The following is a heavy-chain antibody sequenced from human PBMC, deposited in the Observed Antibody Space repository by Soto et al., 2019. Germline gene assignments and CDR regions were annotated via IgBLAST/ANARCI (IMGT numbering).Heavy chain of an antibody. V-gene: IGHV4-59*01. CDR2: IYYSGST. J-gene: IGHJ4*02. D-gene: IGHD4-17*01. CDR3: ARAQDYGDMNIDY. CDR1: GGSISSYY. Sequence: PSETLSLTCTVSGGSISSYYWSWIRQPPGKGLEWIGYIYYSGSTNYNPSLKSRVTISVDTSKNQFSLKLSSVTAADTAVYYCARAQDYGDMNIDYWGQGTLVTLSS.